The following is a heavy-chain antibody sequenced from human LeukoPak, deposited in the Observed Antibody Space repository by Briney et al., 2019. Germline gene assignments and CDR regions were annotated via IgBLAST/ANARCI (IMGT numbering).Heavy chain of an antibody. J-gene: IGHJ4*02. CDR1: GGSISSYY. D-gene: IGHD6-19*01. Sequence: SETLSLTCTVSGGSISSYYWSWIRQPPGKGLEWIGYINYSGSSNYNPSLKSRVTISVDTSKNQFSLKLSSVTAADTAMYYCARAYSSGSTDYWGQGTLVTASS. CDR3: ARAYSSGSTDY. V-gene: IGHV4-59*01. CDR2: INYSGSS.